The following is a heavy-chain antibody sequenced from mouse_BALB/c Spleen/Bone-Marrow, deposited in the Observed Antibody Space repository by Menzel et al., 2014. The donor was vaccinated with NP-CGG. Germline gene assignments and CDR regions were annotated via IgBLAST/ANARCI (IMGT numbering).Heavy chain of an antibody. CDR3: NGGYYEAWFAY. J-gene: IGHJ3*01. Sequence: VQLKESGAELVRSGASVKLSCTASGFNIKDYYMHWVKQRPEQGLEWIGWIDPESGDTEYAPKFQGKATMTADTSSNTAYLQLSSLTSEDTAVYYCNGGYYEAWFAYWGQGTLVTVSA. CDR2: IDPESGDT. CDR1: GFNIKDYY. V-gene: IGHV14-4*02. D-gene: IGHD2-3*01.